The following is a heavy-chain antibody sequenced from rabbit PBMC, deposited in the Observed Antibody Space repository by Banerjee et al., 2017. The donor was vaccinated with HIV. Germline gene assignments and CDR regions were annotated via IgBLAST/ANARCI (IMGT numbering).Heavy chain of an antibody. CDR1: GFSFSSGYW. Sequence: QSLEESGGDLVKPGGTLTLTCTASGFSFSSGYWICWVRQAPGKGLEWIACISTSTGNTFYATWAKGRFTISKTSSTTVTLQLNSLTAADTATYFCARGAGYPAYGLGLWGPGTLVTVS. CDR3: ARGAGYPAYGLGL. CDR2: ISTSTGNT. D-gene: IGHD7-1*01. V-gene: IGHV1S40*01. J-gene: IGHJ4*01.